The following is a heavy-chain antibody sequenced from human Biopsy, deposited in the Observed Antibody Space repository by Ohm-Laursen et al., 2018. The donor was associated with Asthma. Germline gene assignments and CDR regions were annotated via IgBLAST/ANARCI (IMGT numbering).Heavy chain of an antibody. Sequence: SLRLSCAASGFTSSSYAMHWVRQAPGKGLEWVAVISYDGSNKYYADSVKGRFTISRDNSKNTLYLQMNSLRAEDTAVYYCARDLHPTNHLGELSEGFDYWGQGTLVTVSS. CDR1: GFTSSSYA. CDR3: ARDLHPTNHLGELSEGFDY. D-gene: IGHD3-16*02. J-gene: IGHJ4*02. CDR2: ISYDGSNK. V-gene: IGHV3-30-3*01.